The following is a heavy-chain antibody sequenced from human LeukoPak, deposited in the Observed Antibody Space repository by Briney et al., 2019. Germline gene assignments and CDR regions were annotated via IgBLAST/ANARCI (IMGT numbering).Heavy chain of an antibody. V-gene: IGHV4-34*01. CDR1: GGSFSGYY. CDR3: ARDKVAGAFDI. J-gene: IGHJ3*02. D-gene: IGHD6-19*01. Sequence: PSETLSLTCAVYGGSFSGYYWSWIRQPPGKGLEWIGEINHSGSTNYNPSLKSRVTISGDTSKNQLSLKLSSVSAADTAVYYCARDKVAGAFDIWGQGTMVTVSS. CDR2: INHSGST.